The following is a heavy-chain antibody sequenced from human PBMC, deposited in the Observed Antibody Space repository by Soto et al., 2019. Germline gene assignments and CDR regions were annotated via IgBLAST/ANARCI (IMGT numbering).Heavy chain of an antibody. D-gene: IGHD6-19*01. Sequence: SETLSLTCSVSGGSINSSSYFWGWVRQPPGKGLEWIGSIYYSGSTYYNPSLRGRVTISVDTSKNQFSLKLSSVTAADTAVFYCARHYSSGSRNWFDPWGQGTLVTVSS. CDR1: GGSINSSSYF. CDR3: ARHYSSGSRNWFDP. CDR2: IYYSGST. J-gene: IGHJ5*02. V-gene: IGHV4-39*01.